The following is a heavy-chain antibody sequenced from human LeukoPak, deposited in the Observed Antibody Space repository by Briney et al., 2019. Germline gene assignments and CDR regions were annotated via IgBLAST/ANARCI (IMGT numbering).Heavy chain of an antibody. CDR1: GYSISSGYY. Sequence: SETLSLTCTVSGYSISSGYYWGWIRQPPGKGLEWIGIIYHSGSNYYSPSLKSRVTISVDTSKNQFPLKLSSVTAAATAVYCWARGGGRGSFDIWGQGTMVTVSS. CDR3: ARGGGRGSFDI. V-gene: IGHV4-38-2*02. J-gene: IGHJ3*02. CDR2: IYHSGSN. D-gene: IGHD3-16*01.